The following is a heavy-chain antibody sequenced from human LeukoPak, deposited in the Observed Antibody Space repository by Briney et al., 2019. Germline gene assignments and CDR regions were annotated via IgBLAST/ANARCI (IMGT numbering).Heavy chain of an antibody. CDR2: ISAYKGNT. Sequence: GASVKVSCKASGYTFSSYGISWVRQAPAQGLEWMGGISAYKGNTNYAQNFQGRVTMTTDTSTSTAYMELRSLRSDDTAVYYCARDPLPTYYYDSSGYHGALDVWGQGTTVTVSS. CDR3: ARDPLPTYYYDSSGYHGALDV. V-gene: IGHV1-18*01. D-gene: IGHD3-22*01. CDR1: GYTFSSYG. J-gene: IGHJ6*02.